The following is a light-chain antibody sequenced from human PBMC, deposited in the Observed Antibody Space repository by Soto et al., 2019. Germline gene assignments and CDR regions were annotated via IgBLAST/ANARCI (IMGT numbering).Light chain of an antibody. Sequence: DVVMTQSPLSQPVTPGEPASISCRSSQSLLNSDGYNYLDWSLQKPGQPPQLLIYLASNRASVVPDRFSGSGSGTDFTLKISRVEAEDVGTYYCLQALHAPWTFGQGTKVELK. CDR3: LQALHAPWT. J-gene: IGKJ1*01. CDR2: LAS. V-gene: IGKV2-28*01. CDR1: QSLLNSDGYNY.